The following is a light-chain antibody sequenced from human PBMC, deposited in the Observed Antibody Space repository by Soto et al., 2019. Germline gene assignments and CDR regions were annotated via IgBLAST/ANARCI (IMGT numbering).Light chain of an antibody. CDR3: MQALQTRT. J-gene: IGKJ1*01. CDR2: MVS. Sequence: DIVMTQSPLSLPVTPGEPASISCRSSQSLLHSNGYNYLDWYLQKPGQSPQLLIYMVSNRASGVPDRFSGSGSGTDFTLRISRVEAEDVGDYYCMQALQTRTFGQGTKVEI. CDR1: QSLLHSNGYNY. V-gene: IGKV2-28*01.